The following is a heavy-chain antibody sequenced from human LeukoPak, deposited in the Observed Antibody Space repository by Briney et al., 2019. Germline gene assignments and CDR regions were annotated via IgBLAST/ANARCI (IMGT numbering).Heavy chain of an antibody. CDR1: GGSISSDGYS. CDR2: IYHSGST. Sequence: SETLSLTCTVSGGSISSDGYSWNWIRQPPGKGLEWIGYIYHSGSTYYNPSLKSRVTISVDTSKNQFSLKLSSVTAADTAVYYCARHTPGVEGWFDPWGQGTLVTVSS. V-gene: IGHV4-30-2*01. D-gene: IGHD2-15*01. CDR3: ARHTPGVEGWFDP. J-gene: IGHJ5*02.